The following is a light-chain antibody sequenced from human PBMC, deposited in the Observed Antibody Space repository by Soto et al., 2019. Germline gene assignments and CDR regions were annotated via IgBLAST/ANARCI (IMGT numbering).Light chain of an antibody. CDR3: LLSYSGARSVV. V-gene: IGLV7-46*01. CDR2: DTS. CDR1: TGAVTSGHY. Sequence: VVTQEPSLTVSPGGTVTLTCGSSTGAVTSGHYPYWFQQKPGQAPRTLIYDTSNKHSWTPARFSGSLLGGKAALTLSGAQPEDEAEYYCLLSYSGARSVVFGGGTKLTVL. J-gene: IGLJ2*01.